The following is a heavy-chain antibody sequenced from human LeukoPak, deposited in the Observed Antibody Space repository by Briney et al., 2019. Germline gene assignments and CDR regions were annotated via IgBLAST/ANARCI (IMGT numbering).Heavy chain of an antibody. D-gene: IGHD3-3*01. CDR2: IIPIFGTA. Sequence: SVKVSCTASGGTFSSYAISWVRQAPGQGLEWMGGIIPIFGTANYAQKFQGRVTITADESTSTAYMELSSLRPEDTAVYYCARDKGHYDFWSGSNNWFDPWGQGTLVTVSS. J-gene: IGHJ5*02. V-gene: IGHV1-69*13. CDR3: ARDKGHYDFWSGSNNWFDP. CDR1: GGTFSSYA.